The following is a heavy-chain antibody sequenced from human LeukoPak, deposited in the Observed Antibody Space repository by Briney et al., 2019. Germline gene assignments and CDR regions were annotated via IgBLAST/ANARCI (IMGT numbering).Heavy chain of an antibody. D-gene: IGHD3-3*01. CDR1: GGSISSGNYY. V-gene: IGHV4-61*02. CDR3: AKDAQFGVIII. J-gene: IGHJ1*01. CDR2: IYTSGST. Sequence: PSETLSLTCTVSGGSISSGNYYWSWIRQRAGKGLEWIGRIYTSGSTDYNPSLKSRVTASIDTSKNQFSLNLSSVTAADTAVYFCAKDAQFGVIIIWGQGTLVTVSS.